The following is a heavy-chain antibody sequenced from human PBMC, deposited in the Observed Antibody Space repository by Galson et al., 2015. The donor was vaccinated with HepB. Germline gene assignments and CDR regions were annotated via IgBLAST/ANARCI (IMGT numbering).Heavy chain of an antibody. CDR2: IKQDGSEK. Sequence: SLRLSCAASGFTFSSYWMSWVRQAPGKGLEWVANIKQDGSEKYYVDSVKGRFTISRDNAKNSLYLQMNSLRAEDTAVYYCARGKPIAVAGFRTGFDYWGQGTLVTVSS. J-gene: IGHJ4*02. D-gene: IGHD6-19*01. V-gene: IGHV3-7*01. CDR1: GFTFSSYW. CDR3: ARGKPIAVAGFRTGFDY.